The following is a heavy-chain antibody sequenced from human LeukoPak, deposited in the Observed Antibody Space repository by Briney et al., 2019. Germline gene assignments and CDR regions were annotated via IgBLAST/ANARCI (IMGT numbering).Heavy chain of an antibody. CDR3: ARESWGYDSSGYLY. J-gene: IGHJ4*02. CDR1: GGSFSGYY. Sequence: SETLSLTCAVYGGSFSGYYWSWIRQPPGKGLEWIGEINHSGSTNYNPSLKSRVTISVDTSKNQFSLKLSSVTAADTAVYYCARESWGYDSSGYLYWGQGTLVTVSS. CDR2: INHSGST. D-gene: IGHD3-22*01. V-gene: IGHV4-34*01.